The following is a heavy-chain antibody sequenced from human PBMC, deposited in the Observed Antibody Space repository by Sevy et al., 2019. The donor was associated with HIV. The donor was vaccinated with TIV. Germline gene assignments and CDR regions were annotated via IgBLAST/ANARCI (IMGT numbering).Heavy chain of an antibody. CDR2: FYPGGST. CDR3: ERDCSGGSCDPSGCDL. D-gene: IGHD2-15*01. Sequence: SETLSLTCTVSGGSINSGSYYWSWIRQPAGKGLEFIGRFYPGGSTNYNPSLKSRISMSVDTSKNHFSLNLRSVTAADTAVYYCERDCSGGSCDPSGCDLWGQGTQVTVSS. CDR1: GGSINSGSYY. V-gene: IGHV4-61*02. J-gene: IGHJ5*02.